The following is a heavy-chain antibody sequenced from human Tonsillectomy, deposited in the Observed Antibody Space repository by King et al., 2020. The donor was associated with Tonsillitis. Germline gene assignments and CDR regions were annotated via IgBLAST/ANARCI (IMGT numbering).Heavy chain of an antibody. D-gene: IGHD3-22*01. CDR1: GVSVSSGSYY. CDR2: IYNSGST. Sequence: HVQLQESGPGLVKPSETLSLTCTVSGVSVSSGSYYWNWIRQPPGKGLEWIGYIYNSGSTNYNPSLKSRVTISVDTSKNQFSLKLSSVTAADTAVYYCATSVIVVVIPEGAFDVWGQGTMVTVSS. V-gene: IGHV4-61*01. J-gene: IGHJ3*01. CDR3: ATSVIVVVIPEGAFDV.